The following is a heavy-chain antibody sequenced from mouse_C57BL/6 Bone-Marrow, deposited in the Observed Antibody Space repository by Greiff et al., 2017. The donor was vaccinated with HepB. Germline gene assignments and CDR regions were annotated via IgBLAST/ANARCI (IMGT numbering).Heavy chain of an antibody. D-gene: IGHD2-1*01. CDR3: AREGIYYGNYWFAY. V-gene: IGHV5-4*01. CDR1: GFTFSSYA. CDR2: ISDGGSYT. J-gene: IGHJ3*01. Sequence: VQLKQSGGGLVKPGGSLKLSCAASGFTFSSYAMSWVRQTPEKRLEWVATISDGGSYTYYPDNVKGRFTISRDNAKNNLYLQMSHLKSEDTAMYYCAREGIYYGNYWFAYWGQGTLVTVSA.